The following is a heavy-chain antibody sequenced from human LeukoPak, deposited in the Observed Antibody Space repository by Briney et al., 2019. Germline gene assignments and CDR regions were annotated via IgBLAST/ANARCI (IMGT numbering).Heavy chain of an antibody. CDR1: GFTVSSNY. J-gene: IGHJ4*02. V-gene: IGHV3-53*01. CDR3: ARAIQSHLLKGYFDY. CDR2: IYSDGTP. D-gene: IGHD2-2*01. Sequence: GGSLRLSCAPFGFTVSSNYMSWVRQAPGKGLEWVSTIYSDGTPYYADSLKGRFTISRDNSKNTLHLRMNSLRAEDTAIYYCARAIQSHLLKGYFDYWGQGTLVTVSS.